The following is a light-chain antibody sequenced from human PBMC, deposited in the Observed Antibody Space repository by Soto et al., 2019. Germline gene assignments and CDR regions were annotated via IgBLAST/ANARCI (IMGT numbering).Light chain of an antibody. J-gene: IGLJ3*02. V-gene: IGLV1-44*01. CDR2: FNN. CDR1: SSNIGRNT. CDR3: AAWDDSLNGNWV. Sequence: QSVLTQPPSASGTPGQRVTISCSGSSSNIGRNTVNWYQQVPGTAPKLLIYFNNQRSSGVPDRFSGSKSGPSASLAISGLQSEDEADYYCAAWDDSLNGNWVFGGGTKLTVL.